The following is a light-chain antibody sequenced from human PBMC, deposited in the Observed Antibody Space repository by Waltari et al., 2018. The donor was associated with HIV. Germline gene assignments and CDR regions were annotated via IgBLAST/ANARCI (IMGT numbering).Light chain of an antibody. J-gene: IGKJ4*01. CDR1: QRLLHSNGYNY. CDR2: LGS. CDR3: MQALQTPLT. V-gene: IGKV2-28*01. Sequence: DIAMTQSPLSLPVTPGEPASISCRSSQRLLHSNGYNYLDWYLQKPGQSPQLLIYLGSNRASGVSDRFSGSGSGTDFTLKISRVESDDVGLYYCMQALQTPLTFGGGTKVEIK.